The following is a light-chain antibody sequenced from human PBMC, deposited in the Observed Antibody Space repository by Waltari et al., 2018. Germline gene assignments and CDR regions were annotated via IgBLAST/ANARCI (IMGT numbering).Light chain of an antibody. V-gene: IGLV2-14*03. CDR2: DVS. J-gene: IGLJ2*01. Sequence: QSALTQPASVSGSPGQSITISCAGSSTDVGYSDYVSWYQQYPDHVPKLLIHDVSKRPSGISPRFSGSKSGNTAFLTISGLQADDEADYDCSAHTIPLHVVFGGGTKVTVL. CDR1: STDVGYSDY. CDR3: SAHTIPLHVV.